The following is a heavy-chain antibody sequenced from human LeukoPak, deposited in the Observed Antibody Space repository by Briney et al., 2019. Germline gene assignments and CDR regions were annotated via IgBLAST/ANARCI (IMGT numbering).Heavy chain of an antibody. CDR1: GGSISSYY. CDR3: ARGETHYYGSGTPDY. Sequence: SETLSLTCTVSGGSISSYYWSWIRQPPGKGLEWIGYIYYSGSTNYNPSLESRVTISIDTSKNQFSLKLSSVTAADTAVYYCARGETHYYGSGTPDYWGQGTLVTVSS. J-gene: IGHJ4*02. D-gene: IGHD3-10*01. V-gene: IGHV4-59*01. CDR2: IYYSGST.